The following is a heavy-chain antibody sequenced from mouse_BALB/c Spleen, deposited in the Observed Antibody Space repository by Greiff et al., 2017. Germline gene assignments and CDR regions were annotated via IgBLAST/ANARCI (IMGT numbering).Heavy chain of an antibody. CDR3: ARMRQLGVWFAY. CDR2: ISYDGSN. D-gene: IGHD3-2*01. CDR1: GYSITSGYY. J-gene: IGHJ3*01. V-gene: IGHV3-6*02. Sequence: EVKLVESGPGLVKPSQSLSLTCSVTGYSITSGYYWNWIRQFPGNKLEWMGYISYDGSNNYNPSLKNRISITRDTSKNQFFLKLNSVTTEDTSTYYRARMRQLGVWFAYWGQGTLVTVSA.